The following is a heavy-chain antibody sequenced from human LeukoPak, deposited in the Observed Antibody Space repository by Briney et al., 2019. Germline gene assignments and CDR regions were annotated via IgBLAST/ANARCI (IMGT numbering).Heavy chain of an antibody. CDR3: ARADSGMGVGYFDY. CDR2: IYYSGST. Sequence: SETLSLTCTVSGGSISSGGYYWSWIRQHPGKGLEWIGYIYYSGSTYYNPSLKSQVTISVDTSKNQFSLKLSSVTAADTAVYYCARADSGMGVGYFDYWGQGTLVTVSS. CDR1: GGSISSGGYY. J-gene: IGHJ4*02. D-gene: IGHD3-10*01. V-gene: IGHV4-31*01.